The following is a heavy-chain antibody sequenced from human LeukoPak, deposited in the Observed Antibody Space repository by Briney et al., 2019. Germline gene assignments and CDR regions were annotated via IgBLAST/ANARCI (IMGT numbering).Heavy chain of an antibody. V-gene: IGHV3-21*01. J-gene: IGHJ4*02. Sequence: GGSLRLSCAASGFTFSSYSRNWVRQAPGKGLEWVSSISSSSSYIYYADSVKGRFTISRDNAKNSLYLQMNSLRAEDTAVYYCARDPSITMVRGVINDDYWGQGTLVTVSS. D-gene: IGHD3-10*01. CDR2: ISSSSSYI. CDR1: GFTFSSYS. CDR3: ARDPSITMVRGVINDDY.